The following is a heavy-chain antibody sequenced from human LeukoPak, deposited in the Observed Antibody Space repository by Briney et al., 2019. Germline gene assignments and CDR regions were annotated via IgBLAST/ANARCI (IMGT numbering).Heavy chain of an antibody. J-gene: IGHJ6*02. D-gene: IGHD2-21*01. CDR3: ARRETVVGYFGMDV. CDR1: GFTFSTYS. Sequence: GGSLRLSCAASGFTFSTYSMSWVRQAPGKGLEWVSSILISTGSIYYADSVKGRFTISRDNAKSSLYLQMNSLRADDTAVYYCARRETVVGYFGMDVWGQGTTVTVSS. V-gene: IGHV3-21*01. CDR2: ILISTGSI.